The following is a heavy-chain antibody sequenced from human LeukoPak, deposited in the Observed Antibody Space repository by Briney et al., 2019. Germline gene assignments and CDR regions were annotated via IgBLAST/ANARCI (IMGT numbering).Heavy chain of an antibody. CDR3: ARDNSYAPNWFDP. Sequence: SETLSLTCSVSGASINSGSYYWSWIRQPAGKGLEWIGRIYTSGSTDYNPSLKSRVTISGDTSKNQFSLKLSSVTAADTAVYYCARDNSYAPNWFDPWGQGTLVIVSS. CDR1: GASINSGSYY. V-gene: IGHV4-61*02. CDR2: IYTSGST. J-gene: IGHJ5*02. D-gene: IGHD2-2*01.